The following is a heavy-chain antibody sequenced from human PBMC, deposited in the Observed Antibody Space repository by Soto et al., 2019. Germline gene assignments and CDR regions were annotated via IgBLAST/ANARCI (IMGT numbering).Heavy chain of an antibody. J-gene: IGHJ4*02. CDR1: GFTFSSYA. V-gene: IGHV3-30-3*01. CDR3: ARFRSSPGAAYFDY. CDR2: ISYDGSNK. Sequence: QVQLVESGGGVVQPGRSLRLSCAASGFTFSSYAMHWVRQAPGKGLEWVAVISYDGSNKYYADSVKGRFTISRDNSKNTLYLQMNSLRAEDTAVYYCARFRSSPGAAYFDYWGQGTLVTVSS. D-gene: IGHD1-26*01.